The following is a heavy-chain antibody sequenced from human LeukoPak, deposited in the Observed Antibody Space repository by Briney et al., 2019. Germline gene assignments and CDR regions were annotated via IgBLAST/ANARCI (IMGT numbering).Heavy chain of an antibody. D-gene: IGHD3-22*01. J-gene: IGHJ4*02. V-gene: IGHV1-8*02. CDR1: GYTFTGYY. CDR3: ARVLGYYDSSGFGY. Sequence: GASVKVSCKASGYTFTGYYMHWVRQATGQGLEWMGWMNPNSGNTGYAQKFQGRVTMTRNTSISTAYMELSSLRSEDTAVYYCARVLGYYDSSGFGYWGRGTLVTVSS. CDR2: MNPNSGNT.